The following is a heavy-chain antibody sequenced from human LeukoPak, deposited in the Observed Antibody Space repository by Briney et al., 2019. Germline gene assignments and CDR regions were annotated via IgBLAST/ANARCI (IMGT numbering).Heavy chain of an antibody. CDR1: GFTFSSYW. CDR3: AKDHPQTRQWLQLGY. CDR2: IKQDGSEK. Sequence: GGSLRLSCAASGFTFSSYWMSWVRQAPGKGLEWVANIKQDGSEKYYVDSVKGRFTISRDNAKNSLYLQMNSLRAEDTAVYYCAKDHPQTRQWLQLGYWGQGPWSPSPQ. D-gene: IGHD5-24*01. J-gene: IGHJ4*02. V-gene: IGHV3-7*03.